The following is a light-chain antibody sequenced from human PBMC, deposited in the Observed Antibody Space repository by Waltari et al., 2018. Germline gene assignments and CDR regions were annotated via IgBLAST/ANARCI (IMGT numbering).Light chain of an antibody. CDR1: SSNIGAGFA. J-gene: IGLJ3*02. CDR3: QSYGSDWV. V-gene: IGLV1-40*01. Sequence: QSVLTQPPSVSGAPGQRVTISCTGSSSNIGAGFAVHWYQQLPGTAPKLLIYGNNNRPSGVPDRFAGSKAGTSASLAITGRQAEDEADYYCQSYGSDWVFGGGTKLTVL. CDR2: GNN.